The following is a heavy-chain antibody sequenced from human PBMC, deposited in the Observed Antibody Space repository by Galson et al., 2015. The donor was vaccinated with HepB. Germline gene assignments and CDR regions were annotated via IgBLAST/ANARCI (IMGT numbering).Heavy chain of an antibody. D-gene: IGHD3-3*01. V-gene: IGHV1-18*01. Sequence: SVKVSCKASGYTFTSYGISWVRQAPGQGLEWMGWISAYNGNTNYAQKLQGRVTMTTDTSTSTAYMELRSLRSDDTAVYYCAREVNDFWSGYYSTFDYWGQGTLVTVSS. CDR1: GYTFTSYG. CDR2: ISAYNGNT. J-gene: IGHJ4*02. CDR3: AREVNDFWSGYYSTFDY.